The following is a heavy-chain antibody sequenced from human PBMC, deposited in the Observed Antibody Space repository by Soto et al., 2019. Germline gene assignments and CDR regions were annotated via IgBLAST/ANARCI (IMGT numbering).Heavy chain of an antibody. J-gene: IGHJ4*02. V-gene: IGHV4-59*01. D-gene: IGHD6-19*01. Sequence: QVQLQESGPGLVKPSETLSLTCTVSGGSISSYYWSWIRQPPGKGLEWIGYIYYSGSTNYNPSLKSRVTISVDTSKNQFSLKLSSVTAADTAVYYCARVEYSSGWYNFDYWGQGTLVTVSS. CDR3: ARVEYSSGWYNFDY. CDR1: GGSISSYY. CDR2: IYYSGST.